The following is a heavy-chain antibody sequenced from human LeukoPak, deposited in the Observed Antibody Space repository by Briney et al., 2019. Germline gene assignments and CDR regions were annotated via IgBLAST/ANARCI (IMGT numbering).Heavy chain of an antibody. CDR3: ARGRDYGDYRTSFDY. CDR1: GGTFSSYA. Sequence: ASVKVSCKASGGTFSSYAISWVRQAPGQGLEWMGGIIPIFGTANYAQKFQGGVTITTDESTSTAYMELSSLRSEDTAVYYCARGRDYGDYRTSFDYWGQGTLVTVSS. V-gene: IGHV1-69*05. CDR2: IIPIFGTA. D-gene: IGHD4-17*01. J-gene: IGHJ4*02.